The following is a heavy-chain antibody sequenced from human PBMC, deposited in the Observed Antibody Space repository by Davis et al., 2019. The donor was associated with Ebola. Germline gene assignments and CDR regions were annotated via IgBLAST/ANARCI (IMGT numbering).Heavy chain of an antibody. CDR3: ARHPHLTILEWLWRFDP. CDR2: INHSGST. CDR1: GGSISSYY. Sequence: SETLSLTCTVSGGSISSYYWSWIRQPPGKGLEWIGEINHSGSTNYNPSLKSRVTISVDTSKNQFSLKLSSVTAADTAVYYCARHPHLTILEWLWRFDPWGQGTLVTVSS. V-gene: IGHV4-34*01. J-gene: IGHJ5*02. D-gene: IGHD3-3*01.